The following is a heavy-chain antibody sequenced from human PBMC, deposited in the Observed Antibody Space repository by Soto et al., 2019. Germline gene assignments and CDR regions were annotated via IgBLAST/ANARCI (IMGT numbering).Heavy chain of an antibody. D-gene: IGHD2-21*02. CDR1: GYTVSSYG. CDR2: ISGYNGDT. V-gene: IGHV1-18*04. CDR3: ARDLAYCGGDCYYDTFDI. Sequence: ASVKVSCKASGYTVSSYGISWVRQAPGQGLEWMGWISGYNGDTNYAQKVRGRVTVTADTSTSTTYMELGSLRSDDAAVYYCARDLAYCGGDCYYDTFDIWGQGTMVTVSS. J-gene: IGHJ3*02.